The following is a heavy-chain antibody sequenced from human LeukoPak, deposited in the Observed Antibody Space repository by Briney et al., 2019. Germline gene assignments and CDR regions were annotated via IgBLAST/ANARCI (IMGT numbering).Heavy chain of an antibody. D-gene: IGHD6-6*01. V-gene: IGHV3-23*01. CDR3: ANLPLRYTTSYYCDY. CDR2: ISGSGGST. J-gene: IGHJ4*02. Sequence: GGSLRLSCAASGFTFSSYAMSWVRQAPGKGLEWVSAISGSGGSTYYADSVKGRFTISRDNSKNTLYLQMNSLRAEDTAVYYCANLPLRYTTSYYCDYWGQGTLVTVSS. CDR1: GFTFSSYA.